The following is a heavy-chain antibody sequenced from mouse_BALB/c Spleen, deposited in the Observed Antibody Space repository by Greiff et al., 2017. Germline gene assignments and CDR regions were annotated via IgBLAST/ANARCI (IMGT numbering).Heavy chain of an antibody. Sequence: EVKVEESGGGLVKPGGSLKLSCAASGFTFSSYAMSWVRQSPEKRLEWVAEISSGGSYTYYPDTVTGRFTISRDNAKNTLYLEMSSLRSEDTAMYYCARVNGNWYFDVWGAGTTVTVSS. J-gene: IGHJ1*01. V-gene: IGHV5-9-4*01. D-gene: IGHD1-1*01. CDR3: ARVNGNWYFDV. CDR2: ISSGGSYT. CDR1: GFTFSSYA.